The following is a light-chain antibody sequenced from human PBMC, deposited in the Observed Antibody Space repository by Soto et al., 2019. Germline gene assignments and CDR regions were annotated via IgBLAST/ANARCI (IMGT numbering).Light chain of an antibody. CDR2: GAS. V-gene: IGKV3-20*01. Sequence: EIVLSQSAGTLSLSPGERATLSCRASQSVNSSYLAWYQQKPGQAPRLLIYGASSRATGIPDRFSGSGSGTDFTLTISRLEPEDFAVYYCQQYGSSLLLTFGGRTKVDIK. J-gene: IGKJ4*01. CDR1: QSVNSSY. CDR3: QQYGSSLLLT.